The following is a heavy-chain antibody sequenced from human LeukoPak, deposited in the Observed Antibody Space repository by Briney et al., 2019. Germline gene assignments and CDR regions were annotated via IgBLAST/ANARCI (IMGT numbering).Heavy chain of an antibody. D-gene: IGHD2-2*01. V-gene: IGHV4-39*01. CDR2: IYYGGNT. J-gene: IGHJ6*03. CDR1: GGSISSSSYC. CDR3: ARRTSRYYMDV. Sequence: SETLSLTCTVSGGSISSSSYCWGRIRQPPGKGLEWSVSIYYGGNTYYNPTLRSRVTISEDTSKNQFSLKRSSVTAADTAVYYCARRTSRYYMDVWGKGTTVTVSS.